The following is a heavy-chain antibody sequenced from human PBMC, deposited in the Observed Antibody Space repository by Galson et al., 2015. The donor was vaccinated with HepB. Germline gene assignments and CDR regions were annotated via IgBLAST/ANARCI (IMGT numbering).Heavy chain of an antibody. CDR2: ITWSGDTT. J-gene: IGHJ4*02. CDR1: GFTFSDYY. Sequence: SLRLSCAASGFTFSDYYMSWVRQAPGKGLEWISIITWSGDTTYHTDSVKGRFTISRDNAKNSLSLQMNSLRVEDTAVYYCARDKSGSIDYWGQGILVTVSS. CDR3: ARDKSGSIDY. D-gene: IGHD3-10*01. V-gene: IGHV3-11*01.